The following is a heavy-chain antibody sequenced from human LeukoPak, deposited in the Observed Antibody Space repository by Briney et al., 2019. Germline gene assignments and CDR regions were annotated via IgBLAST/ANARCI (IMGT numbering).Heavy chain of an antibody. CDR2: IYYDDRT. V-gene: IGHV3-53*01. J-gene: IGHJ4*02. Sequence: GGSLRLSCTVSGFTVSDNSMSWVRQAPGKGLEWVSFIYYDDRTHYSDSVKGRFTISRDNSKNTLYLQMNSLRAEDTAVYYCARRAGAYSHPYDYWGQGTLVTVSS. D-gene: IGHD4/OR15-4a*01. CDR3: ARRAGAYSHPYDY. CDR1: GFTVSDNS.